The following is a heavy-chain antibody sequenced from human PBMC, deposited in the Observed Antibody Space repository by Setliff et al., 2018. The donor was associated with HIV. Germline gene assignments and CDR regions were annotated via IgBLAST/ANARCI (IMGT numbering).Heavy chain of an antibody. CDR2: MYSGGNT. CDR1: GDSISSVSYS. J-gene: IGHJ6*03. V-gene: IGHV4-39*07. D-gene: IGHD6-6*01. CDR3: ASEAWTSYRSASGYYYYYMDV. Sequence: KTSETLSLTCTVSGDSISSVSYSWGWIRQPPGKGLEWIGYMYSGGNTYYKPSLKSRVTMSVDSSKNQFSLKLSSVTAADTAVYYWASEAWTSYRSASGYYYYYMDVWGEGTTVTVSS.